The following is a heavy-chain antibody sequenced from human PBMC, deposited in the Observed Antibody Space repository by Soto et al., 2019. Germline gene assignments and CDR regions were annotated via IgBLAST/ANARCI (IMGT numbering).Heavy chain of an antibody. CDR1: GFTFSNAW. V-gene: IGHV3-15*01. D-gene: IGHD2-15*01. Sequence: GGSLRLSCAASGFTFSNAWMSWVRQAPGKGLEWVGRIKSKTDGGTTDYAAPVKGRFTISRDDSKNTLYLQMNSLKTEDTAVYYCTTDPIGYCSGGSCYVLGNYYYYGMDVWGQGTTVTVSS. CDR2: IKSKTDGGTT. J-gene: IGHJ6*02. CDR3: TTDPIGYCSGGSCYVLGNYYYYGMDV.